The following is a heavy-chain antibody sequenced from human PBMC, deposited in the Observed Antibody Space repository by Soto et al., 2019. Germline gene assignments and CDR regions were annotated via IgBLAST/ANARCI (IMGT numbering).Heavy chain of an antibody. D-gene: IGHD4-17*01. V-gene: IGHV4-39*01. CDR3: ARHVIGDYGDYYYYYMDV. CDR2: IYYSGST. Sequence: SETLSLTCTVSGGSISSSSYYWGWIRQPPGKGLEWIGSIYYSGSTYYNPSLKSRVTISVDTSKNQFSLKLSSVTAADTAVYYCARHVIGDYGDYYYYYMDVWGKGTTVTVSS. CDR1: GGSISSSSYY. J-gene: IGHJ6*03.